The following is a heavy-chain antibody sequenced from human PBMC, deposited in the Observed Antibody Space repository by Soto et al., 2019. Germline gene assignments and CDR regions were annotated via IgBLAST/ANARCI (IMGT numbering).Heavy chain of an antibody. CDR1: GGSISSGGYY. CDR2: IYYSGST. Sequence: QVQLQESGPGLVKPSQTLSLTCTVSGGSISSGGYYWSWIRQHPGKGLEWIGYIYYSGSTYYKPSLKSRVTISVDTSKNQFSLKLSSVTAADTAVYYCARYHAALVAFDIWGQGTMVTVSS. J-gene: IGHJ3*02. CDR3: ARYHAALVAFDI. V-gene: IGHV4-31*03. D-gene: IGHD2-2*01.